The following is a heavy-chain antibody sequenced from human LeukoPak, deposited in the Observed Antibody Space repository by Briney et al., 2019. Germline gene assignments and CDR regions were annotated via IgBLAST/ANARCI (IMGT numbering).Heavy chain of an antibody. CDR3: VRDRVLGAFDI. CDR2: IYYSGST. J-gene: IGHJ3*02. Sequence: SETLSLTCTVSGGSISSYSWTWIRQPPGKGLEWIGSIYYSGSTNYNPSLKSRVTISVDTSKNQFSLKLSSVTAADTAVYHCVRDRVLGAFDIWGRATIVTVSS. CDR1: GGSISSYS. V-gene: IGHV4-59*01. D-gene: IGHD3-16*01.